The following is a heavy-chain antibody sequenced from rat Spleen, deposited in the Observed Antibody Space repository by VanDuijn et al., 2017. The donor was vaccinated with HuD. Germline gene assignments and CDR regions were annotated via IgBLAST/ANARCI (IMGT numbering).Heavy chain of an antibody. CDR3: ARWRPYYYYDAPDYFDY. V-gene: IGHV3-3*01. J-gene: IGHJ2*01. CDR2: INSAGST. D-gene: IGHD1-12*01. CDR1: FYSITSSYK. Sequence: EVQLQESGPGLVKPSQSLSLTCSVTFYSITSSYKWTWIRQFPGNKLEWMGYINSAGSTNYNPPFKSQISITRDTSKNQFFLQLTSVTTEDTATYYCARWRPYYYYDAPDYFDYWGQGVMVTVSS.